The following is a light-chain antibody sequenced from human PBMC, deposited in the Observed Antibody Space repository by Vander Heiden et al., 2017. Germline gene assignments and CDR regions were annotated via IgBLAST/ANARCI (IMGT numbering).Light chain of an antibody. Sequence: QMTQSHSSVSASVGVRVTITCPARRGSSSWLAWHQQTPEKARKLLIYAASSVQSGVPSRFSGSGSGTDFTLTSSSLQPEDFATYYCQQANSFPLTFGGGTKVEIK. CDR1: RGSSSW. CDR2: AAS. V-gene: IGKV1-12*01. CDR3: QQANSFPLT. J-gene: IGKJ4*01.